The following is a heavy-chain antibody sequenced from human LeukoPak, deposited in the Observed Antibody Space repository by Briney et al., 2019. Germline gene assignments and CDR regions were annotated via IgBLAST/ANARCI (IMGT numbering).Heavy chain of an antibody. Sequence: SETLSLTCTVSGGSISSASYYWGLIRQPPGKGLEWIASIFYSGSAYYNPSLKSRVTISVDTSKNQFSLKLNSVTAADTAVYYCARQGGSNSPYYYYYMDVWGKGTTVTVSS. CDR2: IFYSGSA. CDR3: ARQGGSNSPYYYYYMDV. V-gene: IGHV4-39*01. D-gene: IGHD6-13*01. J-gene: IGHJ6*03. CDR1: GGSISSASYY.